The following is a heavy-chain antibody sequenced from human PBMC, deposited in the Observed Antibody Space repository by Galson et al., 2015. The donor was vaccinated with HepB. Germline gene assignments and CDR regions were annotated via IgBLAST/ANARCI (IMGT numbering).Heavy chain of an antibody. J-gene: IGHJ4*02. CDR1: GFTFSSYW. CDR3: ARDPYRPRSGSYGY. D-gene: IGHD1-26*01. Sequence: SLRLSCAASGFTFSSYWMSWVRQAPGKGLEWVANIKQDGSEKYYVDSVKGRFTISRDNAKNSLYLQMNSLRAEDTAVYYCARDPYRPRSGSYGYWGQGTLVTVSS. CDR2: IKQDGSEK. V-gene: IGHV3-7*03.